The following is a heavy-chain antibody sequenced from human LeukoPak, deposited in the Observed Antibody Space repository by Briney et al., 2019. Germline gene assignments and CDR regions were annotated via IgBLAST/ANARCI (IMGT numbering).Heavy chain of an antibody. J-gene: IGHJ4*02. Sequence: PGRSLRLSCAASGFTFSSYGMHWVRQAPGKGLEWVAVISYDGSNKYYADSVKGRFTISRDNSKSTLYLQMNSLTPDDTSVYYCSRSPGILGTNYFDYWGQGTLVTVSS. CDR2: ISYDGSNK. CDR1: GFTFSSYG. V-gene: IGHV3-30*03. D-gene: IGHD1-26*01. CDR3: SRSPGILGTNYFDY.